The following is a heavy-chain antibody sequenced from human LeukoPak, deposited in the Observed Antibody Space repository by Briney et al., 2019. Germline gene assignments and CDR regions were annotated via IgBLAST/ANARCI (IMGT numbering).Heavy chain of an antibody. D-gene: IGHD3-10*01. CDR2: IDPSDSYT. CDR1: GXSFTSYW. Sequence: RGESLKISFKDSGXSFTSYWISWVRQMPGKGLEWMGRIDPSDSYTNYSPSFQGHVTISVDKSISTAYLQWTSLKSSDSAMYYCARRGYYYYGMDVWGQGTTVTVSS. CDR3: ARRGYYYYGMDV. J-gene: IGHJ6*02. V-gene: IGHV5-10-1*01.